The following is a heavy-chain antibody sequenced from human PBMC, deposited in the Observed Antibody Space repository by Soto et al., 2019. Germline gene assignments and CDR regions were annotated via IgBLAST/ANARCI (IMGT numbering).Heavy chain of an antibody. J-gene: IGHJ4*02. Sequence: QVQLVQSGSEVKKPGSSVKVSCKASGDTFTTYTISWVRQAPGQGLEWMGRIIPITGLANYAQRFQGKVTITADKSTSTAYMELSSLRSEDTAVYYCARGLAARPRHFDDWGQGTLVTVSS. V-gene: IGHV1-69*02. CDR1: GDTFTTYT. CDR2: IIPITGLA. D-gene: IGHD6-6*01. CDR3: ARGLAARPRHFDD.